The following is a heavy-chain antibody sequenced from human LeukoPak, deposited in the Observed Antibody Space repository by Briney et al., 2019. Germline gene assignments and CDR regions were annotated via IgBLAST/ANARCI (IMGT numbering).Heavy chain of an antibody. Sequence: ASVKVSCKASGYTFTSYYMHWVRQAPGQGLEWMGIINPSGGSTSYAQKFQGRVTMTMDMSTSTVYMELSSLRSEDTAVYYCARDGPRVGMATMGVDYWGQGTLVTVSS. CDR1: GYTFTSYY. J-gene: IGHJ4*02. V-gene: IGHV1-46*01. CDR2: INPSGGST. CDR3: ARDGPRVGMATMGVDY. D-gene: IGHD5-24*01.